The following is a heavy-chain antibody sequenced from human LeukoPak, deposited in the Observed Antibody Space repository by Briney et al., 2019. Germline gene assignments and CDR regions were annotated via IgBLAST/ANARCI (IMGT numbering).Heavy chain of an antibody. CDR2: ISADSATT. J-gene: IGHJ3*02. D-gene: IGHD5-18*01. V-gene: IGHV3-23*01. CDR3: ANHNRYSIWFGDAFDI. Sequence: PGGSLRLSCAASGFNFGSYSMTWVRQAPGKGLEWVSVISADSATTFYADSVKGRFTISRDNSKNTLYLQMNSLRAEDTAVYYCANHNRYSIWFGDAFDIWGQGTMVTVSS. CDR1: GFNFGSYS.